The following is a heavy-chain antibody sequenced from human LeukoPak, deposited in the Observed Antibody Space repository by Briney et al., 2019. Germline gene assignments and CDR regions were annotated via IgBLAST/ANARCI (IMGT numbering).Heavy chain of an antibody. J-gene: IGHJ4*02. CDR3: AKRIDFWSGYCFDY. V-gene: IGHV3-23*01. Sequence: GGSLRLSCAASGFSFSSYVMNWVRQAPGKGLEWVSGISGSGVSTYYADSVKGRFTISRDNSKNTVSLQMNSLRSEDTAVYYCAKRIDFWSGYCFDYWGQGTLVTVSS. D-gene: IGHD3-3*01. CDR1: GFSFSSYV. CDR2: ISGSGVST.